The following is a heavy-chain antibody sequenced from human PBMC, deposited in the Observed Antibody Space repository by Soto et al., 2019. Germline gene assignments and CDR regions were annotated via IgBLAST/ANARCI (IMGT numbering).Heavy chain of an antibody. CDR2: IIPILGIA. Sequence: SVKVSCKASGGTFSSYTISWVRQAPGQGLEWMGRIIPILGIANYAQKFQGRVTITADKSTSTAYMELSSLRSEDTAVYYCARGSLSAYYDFWSGYYRNKYYFDYWGQGTLVTVSS. CDR3: ARGSLSAYYDFWSGYYRNKYYFDY. CDR1: GGTFSSYT. J-gene: IGHJ4*02. D-gene: IGHD3-3*01. V-gene: IGHV1-69*02.